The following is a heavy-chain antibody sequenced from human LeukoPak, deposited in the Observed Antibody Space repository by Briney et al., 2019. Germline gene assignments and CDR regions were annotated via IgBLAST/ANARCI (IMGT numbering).Heavy chain of an antibody. D-gene: IGHD3-10*01. Sequence: PSQTLSLTCTVSGGSISSGSYYWSWIRQPAGKGLEWIGRIYTSGSTNYNPSLKSRVTISVDTSKNQFSLKLSSVTAADTAVYYCARSMGRVLWFGELLYPNWFDPWGQGTLVTVSS. J-gene: IGHJ5*02. CDR2: IYTSGST. CDR1: GGSISSGSYY. CDR3: ARSMGRVLWFGELLYPNWFDP. V-gene: IGHV4-61*02.